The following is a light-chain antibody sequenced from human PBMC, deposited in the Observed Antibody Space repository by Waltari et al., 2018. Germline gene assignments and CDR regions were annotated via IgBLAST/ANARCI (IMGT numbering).Light chain of an antibody. CDR3: ISYSSSTTLGV. CDR1: SSDVGDYNY. Sequence: QSALTQPASVSGSPGQSITISCTGSSSDVGDYNYVSWYPQHPGKVPKPLIYEVSNRPSGVSNRCSGSKSGNPASLTISWLLAEDEADYYCISYSSSTTLGVFGGGTKLTVL. V-gene: IGLV2-14*03. CDR2: EVS. J-gene: IGLJ2*01.